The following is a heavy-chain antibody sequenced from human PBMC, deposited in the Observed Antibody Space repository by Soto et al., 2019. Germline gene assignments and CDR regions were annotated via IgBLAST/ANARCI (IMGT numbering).Heavy chain of an antibody. J-gene: IGHJ6*02. CDR1: GFDFGSFG. V-gene: IGHV1-58*02. CDR3: SADHPHMAMGWPV. CDR2: IVVVSGST. D-gene: IGHD1-26*01. Sequence: SVKVSCKASGFDFGSFGIQFLRQTRGRGLEWIGWIVVVSGSTNYARHFQGRVAISRDMSSSTAYLDLYDLKSDDTAVYFCSADHPHMAMGWPVWGQGTTVTVS.